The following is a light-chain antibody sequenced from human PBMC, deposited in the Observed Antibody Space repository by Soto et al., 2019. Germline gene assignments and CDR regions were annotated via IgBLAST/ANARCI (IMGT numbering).Light chain of an antibody. J-gene: IGLJ1*01. Sequence: NFMLTQPHSVSESPGKTLSISCTRSSGSIANNYVQWYQQRPGSAPTTVIYENNQRLSGVPDRFSGSTDGSSNSASLTISGLQTEDEADYYCSSYGGRYNYVFGTGTKLTVL. CDR2: ENN. CDR1: SGSIANNY. V-gene: IGLV6-57*04. CDR3: SSYGGRYNYV.